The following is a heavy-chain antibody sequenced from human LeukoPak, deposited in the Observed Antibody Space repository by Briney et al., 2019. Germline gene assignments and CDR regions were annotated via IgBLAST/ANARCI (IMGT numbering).Heavy chain of an antibody. V-gene: IGHV3-21*01. J-gene: IGHJ4*02. CDR3: ARPGGYCSGGSCYSLWDTAMAASFDY. CDR2: ISSSSSYI. Sequence: GGSLRLSCAASGFTFSSYSMNWVRQAPGKGLEWVSSISSSSSYIYYAASVKGRFTISRDNAKNSLYLQMNSLRAEDTAVYYCARPGGYCSGGSCYSLWDTAMAASFDYWGQGTLVTVSS. CDR1: GFTFSSYS. D-gene: IGHD2-15*01.